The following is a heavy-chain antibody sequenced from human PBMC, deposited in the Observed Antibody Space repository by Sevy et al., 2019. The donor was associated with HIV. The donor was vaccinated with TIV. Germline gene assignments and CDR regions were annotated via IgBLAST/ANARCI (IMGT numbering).Heavy chain of an antibody. J-gene: IGHJ4*02. D-gene: IGHD2-21*02. V-gene: IGHV1-69*13. CDR1: GGSFNNYI. CDR3: ARVISCGGDCYYFDD. CDR2: TIPFFPTP. Sequence: SVKVSCKVSGGSFNNYIFTWVRQAPGQGLEWMGDTIPFFPTPNYAQKVQGRLTITADELTSTAYMELISLRYDDTAVYYCARVISCGGDCYYFDDWGQGTLVTVSS.